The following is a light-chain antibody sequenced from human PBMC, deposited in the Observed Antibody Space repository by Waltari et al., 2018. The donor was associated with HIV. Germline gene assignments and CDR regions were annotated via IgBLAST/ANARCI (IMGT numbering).Light chain of an antibody. J-gene: IGLJ3*02. V-gene: IGLV3-25*03. CDR3: QSADSSGTCWV. Sequence: SYELTQPTSVSVSPEQTARISCSGDALPKQYAFWYQQKPGQAPVLDIYKDSERPSGIHGRFSGSSSGTTVTLTISGVQAEDEADYYCQSADSSGTCWVFGGGTKLTVL. CDR1: ALPKQY. CDR2: KDS.